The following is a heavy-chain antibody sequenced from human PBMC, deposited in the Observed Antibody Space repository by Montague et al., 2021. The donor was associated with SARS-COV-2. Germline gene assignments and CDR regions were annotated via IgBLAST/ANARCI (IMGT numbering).Heavy chain of an antibody. CDR2: IYYSGST. J-gene: IGHJ3*02. Sequence: SETLSLTCTVSGGSISSSSYYWGWIRQPPGKGLEWIGSIYYSGSTYYNPSLKSRVTISVDTSKNQFSLELSSVTAADTAVYYCASPTYYYGSSGSDAFDIWGQGTMVTVSS. V-gene: IGHV4-39*01. CDR1: GGSISSSSYY. D-gene: IGHD3-22*01. CDR3: ASPTYYYGSSGSDAFDI.